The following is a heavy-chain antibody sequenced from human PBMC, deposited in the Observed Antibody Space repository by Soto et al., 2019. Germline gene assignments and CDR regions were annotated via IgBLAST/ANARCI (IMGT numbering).Heavy chain of an antibody. CDR1: GFSFASSW. CDR3: ARGDYRVLEF. CDR2: IYPGDSDT. V-gene: IGHV5-51*01. J-gene: IGHJ4*02. D-gene: IGHD4-4*01. Sequence: GESLKISCKDSGFSFASSWIGWVRQTPGKGLEWMGVIYPGDSDTRYSPSFQGQVTISADKSISTAYLQWSSLKASDTAMYYCARGDYRVLEFWGQGTLVTVSS.